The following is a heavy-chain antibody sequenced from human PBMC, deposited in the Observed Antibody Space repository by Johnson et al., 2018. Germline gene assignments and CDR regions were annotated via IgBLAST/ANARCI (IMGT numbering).Heavy chain of an antibody. J-gene: IGHJ4*02. CDR3: ARDHRGATFGPDY. Sequence: QVQLVQSGAEVKKPGASVKVSCKASGYTFIKYYMHWVRQAPGQGLEWMGIINPSGGSKTYAQKFQGRVTMTRDTSTSTVYMELSSLRFEDTVVYYCARDHRGATFGPDYWGQGTLVTVSS. CDR1: GYTFIKYY. CDR2: INPSGGSK. D-gene: IGHD1-26*01. V-gene: IGHV1-46*01.